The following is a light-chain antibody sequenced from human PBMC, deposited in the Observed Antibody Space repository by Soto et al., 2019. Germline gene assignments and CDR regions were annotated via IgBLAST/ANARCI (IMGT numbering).Light chain of an antibody. CDR3: ATWDDSLNWV. J-gene: IGLJ3*02. CDR1: NSNIGRNH. CDR2: SSS. V-gene: IGLV1-47*01. Sequence: QSVLTQPPSASGTPGQRVTVSCSGSNSNIGRNHVYWYQQLPGTAPKLLIYSSSERPSGVPGRFSGSKSGTSASLAISGLRSDDEADYYCATWDDSLNWVFGGGTKLTVL.